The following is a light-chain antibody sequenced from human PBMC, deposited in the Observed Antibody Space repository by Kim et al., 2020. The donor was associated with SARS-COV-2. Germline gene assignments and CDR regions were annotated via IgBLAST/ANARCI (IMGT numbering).Light chain of an antibody. CDR3: QSFDSSLTGRV. Sequence: QPVLTQPPSVSGAPGQRVTISCTGSWSNIGARYDVQWYQQFPGTVPKLLIYGDNHRPSGVPDRFSASKSDTSASLAIAGLQTEDEAHYFCQSFDSSLTGRVFGGGTQLTVL. CDR1: WSNIGARYD. V-gene: IGLV1-40*01. J-gene: IGLJ3*02. CDR2: GDN.